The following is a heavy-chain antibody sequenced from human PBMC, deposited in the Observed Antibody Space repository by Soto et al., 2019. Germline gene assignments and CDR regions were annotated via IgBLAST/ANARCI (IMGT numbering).Heavy chain of an antibody. CDR1: GFAFSIYT. Sequence: PGGSLRLSFEASGFAFSIYTMSGVRQAPGKGQKEVSAISGSGGSTYYADSVKGRFTISRDYSKNTLYLQMNSLRAEDTAVYYCAQGGAAAPGGYWGQGT. CDR2: ISGSGGST. J-gene: IGHJ4*02. V-gene: IGHV3-23*01. CDR3: AQGGAAAPGGY. D-gene: IGHD6-13*01.